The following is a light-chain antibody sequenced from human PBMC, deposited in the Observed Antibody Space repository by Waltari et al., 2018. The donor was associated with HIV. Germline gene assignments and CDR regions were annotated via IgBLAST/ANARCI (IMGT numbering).Light chain of an antibody. Sequence: SVLTQPPAVSAAPGQRVNFSCSGSSSNIQNNYVSWYQHIPGTAPKLLIFANNERPSGIPDRCSGSKSGTSASLAVTGLQIGDEADYYCATWDTDLIGVVFGGGTKLTVL. CDR3: ATWDTDLIGVV. CDR2: ANN. V-gene: IGLV1-51*02. J-gene: IGLJ2*01. CDR1: SSNIQNNY.